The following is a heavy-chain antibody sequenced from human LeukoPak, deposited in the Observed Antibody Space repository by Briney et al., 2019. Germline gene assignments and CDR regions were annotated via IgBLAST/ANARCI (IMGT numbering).Heavy chain of an antibody. CDR3: ARQVKYYYGSGSSPKIDY. CDR2: IYYSGST. V-gene: IGHV4-39*01. CDR1: GGSISSSSYY. J-gene: IGHJ4*02. D-gene: IGHD3-10*01. Sequence: SETLSLTCTVSGGSISSSSYYWGWIRQPPGKGLEWIGSIYYSGSTYYNPSLKSRVTISVDTSKDQFSLKLSSVTAADTAVYYCARQVKYYYGSGSSPKIDYWGQGTLVTVSS.